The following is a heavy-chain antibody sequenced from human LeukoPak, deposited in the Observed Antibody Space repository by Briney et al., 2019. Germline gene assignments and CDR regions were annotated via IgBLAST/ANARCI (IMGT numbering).Heavy chain of an antibody. V-gene: IGHV3-30-3*01. D-gene: IGHD2-15*01. CDR3: ARGGGRCSGGSCYWDY. Sequence: GRSLRLSCAASGFTFSSYAMHWVRQAPGKGLEWVAVISYDGSNKYYADSVKGRFTISRDNSKSTLYLQMNSLRAEDTAVYYCARGGGRCSGGSCYWDYWGQGTLVTVSS. J-gene: IGHJ4*02. CDR1: GFTFSSYA. CDR2: ISYDGSNK.